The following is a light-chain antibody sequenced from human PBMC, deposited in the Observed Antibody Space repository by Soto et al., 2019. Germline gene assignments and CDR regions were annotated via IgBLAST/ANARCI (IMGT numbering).Light chain of an antibody. CDR3: QQYGRAPIT. CDR2: GAS. CDR1: QSVSSN. V-gene: IGKV3-15*01. J-gene: IGKJ5*01. Sequence: EIVMTQSPATLSVSPGEGATLSCRASQSVSSNLAWYQQKPGQAPRLLIYGASTRATGIPARFIGSGSGTDFTLTISRLEPEDFAVYACQQYGRAPITFGQGTRLEIK.